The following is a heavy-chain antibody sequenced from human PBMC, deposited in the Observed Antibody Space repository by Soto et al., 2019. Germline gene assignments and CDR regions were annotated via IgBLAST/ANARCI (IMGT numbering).Heavy chain of an antibody. CDR3: ARASLGTGYSAGKGWFDP. CDR1: GGAVSDYV. J-gene: IGHJ5*02. Sequence: QVHLVQSGAEVKKPGTSVRVSCKASGGAVSDYVIAWVRQAPGQGPEWMGGIIPSFGTANYAQTFLGRVTMTADKSTNTAYLELNNLPYEDTAVYYCARASLGTGYSAGKGWFDPWGQGTLVTVSS. D-gene: IGHD1-26*01. CDR2: IIPSFGTA. V-gene: IGHV1-69*06.